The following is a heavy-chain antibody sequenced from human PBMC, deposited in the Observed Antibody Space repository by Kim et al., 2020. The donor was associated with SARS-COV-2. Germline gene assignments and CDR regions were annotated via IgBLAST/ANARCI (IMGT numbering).Heavy chain of an antibody. D-gene: IGHD6-19*01. CDR2: ISPHGGST. CDR3: ARDRVAVGGAMRFAP. V-gene: IGHV1-2*06. J-gene: IGHJ5*02. Sequence: ASVKVSCKASGYTFTGHYLYWVRQAPGRGLEWLGRISPHGGSTYYARKFQGRITLTRDTSISTAYMELRGLTSGDTAVYYCARDRVAVGGAMRFAPWSQGTLVTVSA. CDR1: GYTFTGHY.